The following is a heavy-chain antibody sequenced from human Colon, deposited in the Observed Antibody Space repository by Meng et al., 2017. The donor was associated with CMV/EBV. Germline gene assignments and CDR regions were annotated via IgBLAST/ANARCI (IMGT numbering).Heavy chain of an antibody. CDR3: ARDNIMRGYSLSWFDP. J-gene: IGHJ5*02. D-gene: IGHD3-22*01. Sequence: QVQLQDSGPGLVKPSETLSLTCPVAGGSISSGDDYWSWIRQPPGKGLEWIGYIYSSGSTYYNPSLKSRVTISVDTSKNQFSLKLSSVTAADTAVYYCARDNIMRGYSLSWFDPWGQGTLVTVSS. CDR1: GGSISSGDDY. V-gene: IGHV4-30-4*01. CDR2: IYSSGST.